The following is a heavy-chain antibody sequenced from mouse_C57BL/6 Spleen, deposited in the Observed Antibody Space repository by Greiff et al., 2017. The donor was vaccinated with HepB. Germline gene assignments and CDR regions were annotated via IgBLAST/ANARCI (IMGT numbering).Heavy chain of an antibody. J-gene: IGHJ4*01. Sequence: EVKLVESGPELVKPGASVKISCKASGYTFTDYYMNWVKQSHGKSLEWIGDINPNNGGTSYNQKFKGKATLTVDNTSSTAYMELRSLTSEDSAVYYCARYYDAMDYWGQGTSVTVSS. V-gene: IGHV1-26*01. CDR1: GYTFTDYY. CDR2: INPNNGGT. CDR3: ARYYDAMDY.